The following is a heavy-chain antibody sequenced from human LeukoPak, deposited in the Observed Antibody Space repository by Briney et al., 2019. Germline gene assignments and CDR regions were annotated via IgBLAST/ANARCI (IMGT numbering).Heavy chain of an antibody. CDR1: GGSFSGYY. D-gene: IGHD4-11*01. CDR3: AGGTYSKPVDY. Sequence: NPSETLSLTCAVYGGSFSGYYWSWIRQPPGKGLEWIGEINHSGSTNYNPSLKSRVTISVDTSKNQFSLKLSSVTAADTAVYYCAGGTYSKPVDYWGQGTLVTVSS. CDR2: INHSGST. V-gene: IGHV4-34*01. J-gene: IGHJ4*02.